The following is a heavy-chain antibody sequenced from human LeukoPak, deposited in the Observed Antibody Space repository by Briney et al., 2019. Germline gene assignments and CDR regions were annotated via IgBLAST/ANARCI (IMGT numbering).Heavy chain of an antibody. Sequence: SETLSLTCSVFDGSMNTHYWGWIRRTPGKGLEWIGHVFYSGTTNYNPSLRSRLTILLNMSANQFSLKLTSVTAADTAVYYCVRVHFDASGYPFVHWGRGSLVTVSS. CDR2: VFYSGTT. CDR3: VRVHFDASGYPFVH. J-gene: IGHJ4*02. CDR1: DGSMNTHY. V-gene: IGHV4-59*11. D-gene: IGHD3-22*01.